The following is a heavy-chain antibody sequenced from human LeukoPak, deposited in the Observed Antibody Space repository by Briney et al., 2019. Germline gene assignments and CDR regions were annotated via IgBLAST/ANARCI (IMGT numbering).Heavy chain of an antibody. CDR2: IYTSGST. CDR1: GGSISSYY. J-gene: IGHJ2*01. Sequence: SETLSLTCTVSGGSISSYYWSWIRQPAGKGLEWIGRIYTSGSTNYNPSLKSRVTMSVDKSKNQSSLKLSSVTAADTAVYYCARDSDTAMAYWYFDLWGRGTLVTVSS. V-gene: IGHV4-4*07. D-gene: IGHD5-18*01. CDR3: ARDSDTAMAYWYFDL.